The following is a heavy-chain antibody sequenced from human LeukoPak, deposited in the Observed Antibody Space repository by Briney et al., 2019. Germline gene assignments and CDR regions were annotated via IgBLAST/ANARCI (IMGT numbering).Heavy chain of an antibody. CDR3: ARVRGFGVAVTRPLDAFDI. CDR2: IIPIFGTA. J-gene: IGHJ3*02. CDR1: GGTFSSYA. Sequence: SVKVSFKASGGTFSSYAISWVRQAPGQGLEWMGGIIPIFGTANYAQKFQGRVTITADESTSTAYMELSSLRSEDTAVYYCARVRGFGVAVTRPLDAFDIWGQGTMVTVSS. D-gene: IGHD3-3*01. V-gene: IGHV1-69*13.